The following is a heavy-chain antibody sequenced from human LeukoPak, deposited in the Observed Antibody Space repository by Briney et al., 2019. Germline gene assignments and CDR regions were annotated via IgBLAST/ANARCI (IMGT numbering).Heavy chain of an antibody. V-gene: IGHV3-53*01. Sequence: PGGSLRLSCAASGFTVSTKYMNWVRQAPGKGLEWVSIIYSGGSTYYADSVKGRFTISRDNSKNTLYLQMNSLRAEDTAVYYCAREGQSTAFDYWGQGTLVTVSS. CDR2: IYSGGST. J-gene: IGHJ4*02. D-gene: IGHD5-18*01. CDR1: GFTVSTKY. CDR3: AREGQSTAFDY.